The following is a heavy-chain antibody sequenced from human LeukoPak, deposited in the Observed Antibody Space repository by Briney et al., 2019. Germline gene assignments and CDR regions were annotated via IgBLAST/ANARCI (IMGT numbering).Heavy chain of an antibody. CDR2: IYYSGST. Sequence: PSETLSLTCTVCGGSISSYYWSWIRQPPGKGLEWIRYIYYSGSTNYNPSLKSRFTMSVDTSKNQFSLKLSSVTAADTAVYYCARGYYYDSSGYGRYWFDPWGQGTLVTVSS. J-gene: IGHJ5*02. CDR1: GGSISSYY. D-gene: IGHD3-22*01. V-gene: IGHV4-59*12. CDR3: ARGYYYDSSGYGRYWFDP.